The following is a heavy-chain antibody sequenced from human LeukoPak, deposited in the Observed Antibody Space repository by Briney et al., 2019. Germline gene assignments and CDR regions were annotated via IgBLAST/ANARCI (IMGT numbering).Heavy chain of an antibody. CDR2: IYHSGST. J-gene: IGHJ4*02. CDR1: GYSISSGYY. Sequence: SETLSLTCAVSGYSISSGYYWGWIRQSPGKGLQWIGTIYHSGSTYYNPSLKRRLTISIDTSKNQFSLKLSSVTAADTSVYYCARLTISGGRFFDCWGQGTLVTVSS. CDR3: ARLTISGGRFFDC. V-gene: IGHV4-38-2*01. D-gene: IGHD2-15*01.